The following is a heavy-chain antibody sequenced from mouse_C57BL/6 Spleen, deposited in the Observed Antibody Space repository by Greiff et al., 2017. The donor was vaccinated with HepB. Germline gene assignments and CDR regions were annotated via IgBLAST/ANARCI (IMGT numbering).Heavy chain of an antibody. V-gene: IGHV1-55*01. CDR3: ARFTTVVATDY. J-gene: IGHJ2*01. Sequence: VKLQQLGAELVKPGASVKMSCKASGYTFTSYWITWVKQRPGQGLEWIGDIYPGSGSTNYNEKFKSKATLTVDTSSSTAYMQLSSLTSEDSAVYYCARFTTVVATDYWGQGTTLTVSS. CDR1: GYTFTSYW. CDR2: IYPGSGST. D-gene: IGHD1-1*01.